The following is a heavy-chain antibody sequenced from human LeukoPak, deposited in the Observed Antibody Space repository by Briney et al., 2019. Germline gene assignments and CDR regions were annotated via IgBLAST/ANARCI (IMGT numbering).Heavy chain of an antibody. Sequence: PGGSLRLSCAASGFTFRSYWMSWVRQAPGKGLEWVANIKQDGSEKYYVDSVKGRFTISRDNAKNSLYLQMNSLRAEDTAVYYCAREMLAAVAAQSWGQGTLVTVSS. CDR3: AREMLAAVAAQS. V-gene: IGHV3-7*01. CDR2: IKQDGSEK. D-gene: IGHD6-19*01. CDR1: GFTFRSYW. J-gene: IGHJ5*02.